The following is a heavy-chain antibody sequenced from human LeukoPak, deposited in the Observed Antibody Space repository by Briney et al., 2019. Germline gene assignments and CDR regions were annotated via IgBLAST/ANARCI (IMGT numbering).Heavy chain of an antibody. CDR3: ASRQYYYYGMDV. Sequence: KPGGSLRLSCAASGFTFSDYYMSWIRQAPGKGLEWVSYISSSGSSIYYADSVKGRFTISRDNAKNSLYLQMNSLRAEDTAVYYCASRQYYYYGMDVWGQGTTVTVSS. CDR2: ISSSGSSI. J-gene: IGHJ6*02. CDR1: GFTFSDYY. V-gene: IGHV3-11*01.